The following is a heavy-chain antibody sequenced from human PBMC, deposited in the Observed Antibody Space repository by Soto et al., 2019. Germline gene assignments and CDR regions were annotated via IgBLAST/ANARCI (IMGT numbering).Heavy chain of an antibody. CDR1: GFTFSHYA. J-gene: IGHJ4*02. CDR2: ISGGDGST. Sequence: EVQLLESGGGLVQPGGSLRLSCAASGFTFSHYAMSWVRQAPGKRLEWVSTISGGDGSTYYADSVKGRFTISRDNSKNTLDLQMSSLRAEDTAVYYCAKKYRYGSGSYLYYFDYWGQGTLVTVSS. V-gene: IGHV3-23*01. D-gene: IGHD3-10*01. CDR3: AKKYRYGSGSYLYYFDY.